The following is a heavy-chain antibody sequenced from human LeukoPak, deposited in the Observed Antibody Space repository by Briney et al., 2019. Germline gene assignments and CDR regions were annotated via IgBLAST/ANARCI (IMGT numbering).Heavy chain of an antibody. CDR3: AREQGRLRWPEGYFDL. J-gene: IGHJ2*01. D-gene: IGHD4-23*01. CDR1: GFTFTSYA. CDR2: ISGGGGST. V-gene: IGHV3-23*01. Sequence: GGSLRLSCAASGFTFTSYAMSWVRQAPGKGLEWVSAISGGGGSTYYADSVKGRFTISRDNSKNTLYLQMNSLRAEDTAVYYCAREQGRLRWPEGYFDLWGRGTLVTVSS.